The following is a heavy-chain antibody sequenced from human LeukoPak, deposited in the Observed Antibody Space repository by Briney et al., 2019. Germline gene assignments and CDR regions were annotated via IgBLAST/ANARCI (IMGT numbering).Heavy chain of an antibody. CDR1: GGTISSSNHY. CDR3: ARERFGVVNY. Sequence: SETLSLTCSVSGGTISSSNHYWAWIRQPPGKGLEWIGSIYYSGSTYYNPSLKSRVTISVDTSKNQLSLKLSSVTAADTAVYYCARERFGVVNYWGQGTLVTVSS. J-gene: IGHJ4*02. D-gene: IGHD3-3*01. V-gene: IGHV4-39*07. CDR2: IYYSGST.